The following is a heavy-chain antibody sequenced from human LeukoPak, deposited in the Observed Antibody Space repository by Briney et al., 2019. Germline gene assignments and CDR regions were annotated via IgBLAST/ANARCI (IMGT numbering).Heavy chain of an antibody. Sequence: SETLSLTCTVSGDSISSYYWSWIRQPPGKGLEWSGHIYYSGSTSYNPSLKSRVSISVDTSKNQFSLKLSSVTAADTAVYYCARDYNPTNFWGQGTLVTVSS. CDR1: GDSISSYY. D-gene: IGHD1-1*01. J-gene: IGHJ4*02. CDR3: ARDYNPTNF. CDR2: IYYSGST. V-gene: IGHV4-59*01.